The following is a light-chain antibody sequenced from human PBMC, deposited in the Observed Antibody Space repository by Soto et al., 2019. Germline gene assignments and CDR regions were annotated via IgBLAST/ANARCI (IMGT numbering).Light chain of an antibody. V-gene: IGKV3-15*01. Sequence: EIVMTQSPATLSVSPGERATLSCRASQSVSRNLAWYQQRPGQAPRLLISGASTRATGIAARFSGSGSGREFTLTISSLQSEDSAVYYCHQYNNWPPWTFGQGTKVDTK. J-gene: IGKJ1*01. CDR1: QSVSRN. CDR3: HQYNNWPPWT. CDR2: GAS.